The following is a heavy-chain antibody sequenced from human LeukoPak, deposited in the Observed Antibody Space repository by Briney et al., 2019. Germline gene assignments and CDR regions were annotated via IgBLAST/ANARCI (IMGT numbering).Heavy chain of an antibody. J-gene: IGHJ4*02. CDR1: GFTFSSYA. V-gene: IGHV3-30*14. D-gene: IGHD6-19*01. Sequence: GGSLRLSCAASGFTFSSYAMHWVRQAPGKGLEWVAVISYDGSNKYYADSVKGRFTISRDNSKNTLYLQMNSLRAEDTAVYYCARVTGPSEWLVLGGIFDYWGQGTLVTVSS. CDR2: ISYDGSNK. CDR3: ARVTGPSEWLVLGGIFDY.